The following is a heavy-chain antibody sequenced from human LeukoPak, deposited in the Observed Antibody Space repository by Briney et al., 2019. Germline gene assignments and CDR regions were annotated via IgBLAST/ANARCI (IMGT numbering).Heavy chain of an antibody. J-gene: IGHJ5*02. CDR3: AHYISSSGWFDP. CDR2: IYWDDDK. Sequence: SGPTLVKPTQTLTLTCTFSGFSLTTSGVGVGWIRQPPGKALEWPALIYWDDDKRYSPSLKSSLSITKDTSKNQVVLTMTNMDPVDTATYYCAHYISSSGWFDPWGQGTLVTVSS. CDR1: GFSLTTSGVG. D-gene: IGHD6-6*01. V-gene: IGHV2-5*02.